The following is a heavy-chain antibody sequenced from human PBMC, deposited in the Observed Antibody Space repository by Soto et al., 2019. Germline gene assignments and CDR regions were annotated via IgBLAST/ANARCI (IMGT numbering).Heavy chain of an antibody. CDR1: GFTFSTYA. D-gene: IGHD4-4*01. CDR2: ISGNGGYT. V-gene: IGHV3-23*01. Sequence: EVQLLDSGGGLVQPGGSLRLSCAASGFTFSTYAMSWVRQAPGKGLEWVSAISGNGGYTYDADSVKGRFTISRDNSKNTLYLQMNSLRAGDTAVYYCAKGRVQYGWFDPWGQGTLVTVSS. J-gene: IGHJ5*02. CDR3: AKGRVQYGWFDP.